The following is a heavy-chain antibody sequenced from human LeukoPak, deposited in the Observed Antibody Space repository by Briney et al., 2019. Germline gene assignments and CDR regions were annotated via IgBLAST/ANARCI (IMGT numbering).Heavy chain of an antibody. CDR3: ARDPGIRYYDFWSGSRFDY. CDR2: ISYDGSNK. V-gene: IGHV3-30*03. CDR1: GFIFSGYS. D-gene: IGHD3-3*01. Sequence: PGGSLRLSCAASGFIFSGYSIHWVRQAPGKGLEWVAVISYDGSNKYYADSVKGRFTISRDNSKNTLYLQMNSLRAEDTAVYYCARDPGIRYYDFWSGSRFDYWGQGTLVTVSS. J-gene: IGHJ4*02.